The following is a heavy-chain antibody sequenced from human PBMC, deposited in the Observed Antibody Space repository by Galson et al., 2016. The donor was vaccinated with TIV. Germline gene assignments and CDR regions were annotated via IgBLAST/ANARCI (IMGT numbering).Heavy chain of an antibody. CDR1: GYTFNNYG. D-gene: IGHD2-15*01. Sequence: SVKVSCKASGYTFNNYGVSWVRQAPGQGPEWMGWINAYNGNTNYAQKLQGRVTMTTDTSTSPAYMERRGLRSDATAVYYCARVGATGCSGDNCYSLDYWGQGTLVTVSS. V-gene: IGHV1-18*01. CDR2: INAYNGNT. CDR3: ARVGATGCSGDNCYSLDY. J-gene: IGHJ4*02.